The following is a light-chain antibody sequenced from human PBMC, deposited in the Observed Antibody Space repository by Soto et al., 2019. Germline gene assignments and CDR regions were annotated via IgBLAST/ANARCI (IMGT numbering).Light chain of an antibody. Sequence: VLTQAPSVVGGPGRRVTISLPVGSPNIGAGYDAHWYQPLPGTAPKLLIYGNSNRPSGVPDRFSGSKSGTSASLAITGLQAEDEADYYCQSYDSSLSGSVFGTGTKVTVL. CDR2: GNS. CDR3: QSYDSSLSGSV. V-gene: IGLV1-40*01. J-gene: IGLJ1*01. CDR1: SPNIGAGYD.